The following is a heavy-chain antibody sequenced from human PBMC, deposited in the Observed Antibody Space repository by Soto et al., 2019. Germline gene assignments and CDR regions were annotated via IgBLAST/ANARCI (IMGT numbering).Heavy chain of an antibody. CDR1: GGTFSSYA. CDR3: AREAGEESYGSPNYFYYGMDV. CDR2: IIPIFGTA. V-gene: IGHV1-69*12. D-gene: IGHD5-18*01. Sequence: QVQLVQSGAEVKKPGSSVKVSCKASGGTFSSYAVRWVRQAPGQGLEWMGGIIPIFGTANYAQKFQGRVTITEDVSSSTAYMELSSLRSEDTAVYYCAREAGEESYGSPNYFYYGMDVWGQGTTVTVSS. J-gene: IGHJ6*02.